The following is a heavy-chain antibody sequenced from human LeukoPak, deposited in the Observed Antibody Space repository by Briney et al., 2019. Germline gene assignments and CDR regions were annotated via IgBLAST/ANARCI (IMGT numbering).Heavy chain of an antibody. Sequence: ASVKVSCKASGYTFTGYYMHWVRQAPGQGLGWMGWINPNSGGTNYAQKFQGWVTMARDTSISTAYMELSRLRSDDTAVYYCARSHYYGSGSVYGMDVWGKGTTVTVSS. V-gene: IGHV1-2*04. CDR2: INPNSGGT. CDR3: ARSHYYGSGSVYGMDV. D-gene: IGHD3-10*01. J-gene: IGHJ6*04. CDR1: GYTFTGYY.